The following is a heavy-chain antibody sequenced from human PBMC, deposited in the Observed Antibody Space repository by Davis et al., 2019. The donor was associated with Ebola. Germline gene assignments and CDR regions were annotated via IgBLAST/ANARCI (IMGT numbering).Heavy chain of an antibody. V-gene: IGHV1-18*01. CDR3: ARGESTEFYYYYGMDV. CDR2: ISAYNGNT. D-gene: IGHD3-10*01. Sequence: ASVKVSCKASGYTFTSYGISWVRQAPGQGLEWMGWISAYNGNTNYAQKLQGRVTMTTDTSTSTAYMELRSLRSDDTAVYYCARGESTEFYYYYGMDVWGKGTTVTVSS. CDR1: GYTFTSYG. J-gene: IGHJ6*04.